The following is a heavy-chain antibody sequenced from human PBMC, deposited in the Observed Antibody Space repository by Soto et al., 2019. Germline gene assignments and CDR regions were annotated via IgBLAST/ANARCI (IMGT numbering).Heavy chain of an antibody. V-gene: IGHV4-39*01. D-gene: IGHD4-17*01. CDR2: IYYSGST. CDR3: ARHGGVDYGGNWFDP. Sequence: SETLSLTCTVSGGSISSSSYYWGWIRQPPGKGLEWIGSIYYSGSTYYNPSLKSRVTISVDTSKNQFSLKLSSVTAADTAVYYCARHGGVDYGGNWFDPWGQGTLVTVS. J-gene: IGHJ5*02. CDR1: GGSISSSSYY.